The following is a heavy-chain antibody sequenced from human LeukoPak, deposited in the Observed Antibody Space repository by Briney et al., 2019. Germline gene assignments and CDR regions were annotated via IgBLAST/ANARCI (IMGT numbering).Heavy chain of an antibody. CDR3: ARDQRWLQYDAFDI. CDR2: ISSSSSYI. CDR1: GFTFSSYS. J-gene: IGHJ3*02. D-gene: IGHD5-24*01. Sequence: GGSLRLSCAASGFTFSSYSMNWVRQAPGKGLEWVSSISSSSSYIYYADSVKGRFTISRDNAKNSLYLQMNSLRAEDTAVYYCARDQRWLQYDAFDIWGQGTMVTVSS. V-gene: IGHV3-21*01.